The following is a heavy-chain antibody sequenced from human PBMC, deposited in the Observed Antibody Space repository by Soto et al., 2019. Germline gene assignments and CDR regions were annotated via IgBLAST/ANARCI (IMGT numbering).Heavy chain of an antibody. CDR2: ISYDGSNK. V-gene: IGHV3-30-3*01. J-gene: IGHJ6*02. CDR1: GFTFSSYA. CDR3: AKDQKDYSGSGTYYVPYGMDV. D-gene: IGHD3-10*01. Sequence: GGSLRLSCAASGFTFSSYAMHWVRQAPGKGLEWVAVISYDGSNKYYADSVKGRFTLSRDNSKNTLYLQMNSLRAEDTALYFCAKDQKDYSGSGTYYVPYGMDVWGQGTTVTVSS.